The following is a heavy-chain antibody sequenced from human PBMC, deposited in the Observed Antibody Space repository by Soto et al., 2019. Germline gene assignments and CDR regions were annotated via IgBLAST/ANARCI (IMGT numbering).Heavy chain of an antibody. V-gene: IGHV3-30*03. D-gene: IGHD4-17*01. Sequence: QVQLVESGGGVVQPGRSLRLSCAASGFTFSSYGMHWVRQAPGKGLEWVAVISYDGSNNYYADSVKGRFTISRDNPRRTLYLQMNSLTAEDTAVYYCARPQRDYTYGRYYYYGLGVWGQGTSVTVSS. J-gene: IGHJ6*02. CDR3: ARPQRDYTYGRYYYYGLGV. CDR2: ISYDGSNN. CDR1: GFTFSSYG.